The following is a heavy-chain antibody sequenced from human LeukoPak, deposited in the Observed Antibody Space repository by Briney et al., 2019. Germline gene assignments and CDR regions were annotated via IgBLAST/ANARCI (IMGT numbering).Heavy chain of an antibody. J-gene: IGHJ4*02. D-gene: IGHD3-9*01. CDR3: ARGHPVLRYFDWLFPPSFDY. Sequence: SETLSLTCAVYGGSFSGYYWSWIRQPPGKGLEWIGEINHSGSTNYNPSLKSRVTISVATSKNQFSLKLSSVTAADTAVYYCARGHPVLRYFDWLFPPSFDYWGQGTLVTVSS. CDR1: GGSFSGYY. CDR2: INHSGST. V-gene: IGHV4-34*01.